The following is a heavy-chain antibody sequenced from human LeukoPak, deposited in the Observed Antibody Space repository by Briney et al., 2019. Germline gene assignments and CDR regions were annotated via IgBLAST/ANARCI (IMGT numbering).Heavy chain of an antibody. CDR3: ARDPSEDILAYFDY. D-gene: IGHD5-12*01. V-gene: IGHV1-2*02. CDR1: GSTFTDDY. CDR2: INPTGDVT. J-gene: IGHJ4*02. Sequence: GASVKVSCKASGSTFTDDYIHWVRQAPGQGLEWMGTINPTGDVTHYAQKFQGRITMTRDTSITTAYMDLSNLRFDDTAVYFCARDPSEDILAYFDYWGQGTLVTVSS.